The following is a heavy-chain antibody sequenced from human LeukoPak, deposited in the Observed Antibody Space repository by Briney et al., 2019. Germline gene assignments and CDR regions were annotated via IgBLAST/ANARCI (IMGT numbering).Heavy chain of an antibody. J-gene: IGHJ3*02. Sequence: GGSLRLSCAASGFTFSSYGMHWVRQAPGKGLEWVAVIWYDGSNKYYADSVKGRFTISRDNSKNTLYLQMNSLRAEDTAVYYCAAHGVVVTDAFDIWGQGTMVTVSS. CDR3: AAHGVVVTDAFDI. V-gene: IGHV3-33*01. CDR1: GFTFSSYG. CDR2: IWYDGSNK. D-gene: IGHD2-21*02.